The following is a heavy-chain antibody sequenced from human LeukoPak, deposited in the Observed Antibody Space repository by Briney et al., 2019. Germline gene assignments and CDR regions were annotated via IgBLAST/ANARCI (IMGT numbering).Heavy chain of an antibody. D-gene: IGHD3-22*01. Sequence: GGSLRLSCAASGFTFSSYAMSWVRQAPGKGLEWVSGISGSGDNTYYADSVKGRFTISRDNSKNTLYVQVNSLGTGDTAAHYCAKGSYYDSSGSFYFDYWGQGTLVTVSS. J-gene: IGHJ4*02. CDR3: AKGSYYDSSGSFYFDY. CDR2: ISGSGDNT. V-gene: IGHV3-23*01. CDR1: GFTFSSYA.